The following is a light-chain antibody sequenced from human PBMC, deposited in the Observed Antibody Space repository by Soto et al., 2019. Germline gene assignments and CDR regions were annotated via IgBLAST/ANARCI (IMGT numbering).Light chain of an antibody. CDR1: SSDVGGYNY. CDR2: EVS. CDR3: CSFAGSSTYTWV. Sequence: QSALTQPPSASGSPGQSVTISCTGTSSDVGGYNYVSWYQQHPGKVPKLMIYEVSKRPSGVPDRFSGSKSGNTASLTVSGLQAEDEADYYCCSFAGSSTYTWVFGGGTQLTVL. J-gene: IGLJ3*02. V-gene: IGLV2-8*01.